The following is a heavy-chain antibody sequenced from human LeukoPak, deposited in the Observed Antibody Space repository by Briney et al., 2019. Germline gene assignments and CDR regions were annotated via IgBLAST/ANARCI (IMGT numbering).Heavy chain of an antibody. D-gene: IGHD3-16*01. CDR1: GFTFSDYI. CDR3: SRDGGASDESAFDF. V-gene: IGHV3-72*01. J-gene: IGHJ3*01. Sequence: GGSLRLSCEASGFTFSDYILDWVRQAPGKGLEWVGRIRRKRQSYSTEYAASVKGRFTISRDDSKNSLFLDINSLKTEDTAVYHCSRDGGASDESAFDFWGRGTMVTVSS. CDR2: IRRKRQSYST.